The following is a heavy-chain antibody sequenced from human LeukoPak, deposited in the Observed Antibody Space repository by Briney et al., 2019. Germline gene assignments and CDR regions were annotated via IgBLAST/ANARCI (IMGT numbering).Heavy chain of an antibody. V-gene: IGHV1-2*02. CDR3: ATLEDSSGWHDPDVDY. Sequence: ASVKVSCKASGYTFTGYYMHWVRQAPGQGLEWMGWINPNSGGTNYAQKFQGRVTMTRDTSISTAYMELSRLRSDDTAVYYCATLEDSSGWHDPDVDYWGQGTLVTVSS. D-gene: IGHD6-19*01. CDR1: GYTFTGYY. J-gene: IGHJ4*02. CDR2: INPNSGGT.